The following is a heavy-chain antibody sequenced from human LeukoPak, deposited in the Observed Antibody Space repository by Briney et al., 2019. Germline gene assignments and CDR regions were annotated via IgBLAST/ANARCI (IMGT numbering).Heavy chain of an antibody. CDR1: GLTFIKTW. D-gene: IGHD2-2*01. CDR3: AVCLGKTDTDY. J-gene: IGHJ4*02. Sequence: GGSLRLSFAASGLTFIKTWMNSVRQAPGKWLEWVARIKTKAQGGTTDYAAPVKGRFAISRDDSENRVYLQMNSLKSEDTAVYYCAVCLGKTDTDYWGQGTLVTVSS. CDR2: IKTKAQGGTT. V-gene: IGHV3-15*05.